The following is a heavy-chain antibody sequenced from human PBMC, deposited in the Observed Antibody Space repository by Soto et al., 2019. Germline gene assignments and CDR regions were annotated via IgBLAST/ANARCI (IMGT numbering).Heavy chain of an antibody. D-gene: IGHD3-10*01. J-gene: IGHJ4*02. CDR3: ARGPFMVRGGVRPMGG. Sequence: QVQLVQSGAEVKKPGASVKVSCKASGYTFTSYAMHWVRQAPGQRLEWMGWINAGNGNTKYSQKFQGRVTITRDTSAGTDYMELSSLRAEDTAVYYCARGPFMVRGGVRPMGGWGQGTLVTGSS. CDR1: GYTFTSYA. V-gene: IGHV1-3*01. CDR2: INAGNGNT.